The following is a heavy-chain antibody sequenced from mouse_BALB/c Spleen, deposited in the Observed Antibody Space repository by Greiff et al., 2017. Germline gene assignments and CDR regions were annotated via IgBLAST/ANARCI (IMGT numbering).Heavy chain of an antibody. J-gene: IGHJ4*01. CDR2: INPDSSTI. Sequence: EVQVVESGGGLVQPGGSLKLSCAASGFDFSRYWMSWVRQAPGKGLEWIGEINPDSSTINYTPSLKDKFIISRDNAKNTLYLQMSKVRSEDTALYYCARPNSSGYAMDYWGQGTSVTVSS. CDR3: ARPNSSGYAMDY. V-gene: IGHV4-1*02. CDR1: GFDFSRYW. D-gene: IGHD3-1*01.